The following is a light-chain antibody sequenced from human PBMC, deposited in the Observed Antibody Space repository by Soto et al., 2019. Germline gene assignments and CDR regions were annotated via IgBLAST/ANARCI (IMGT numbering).Light chain of an antibody. J-gene: IGLJ2*01. CDR1: SSNIGAGYD. V-gene: IGLV1-40*01. Sequence: QSVLTQPPSVSGAPGQRVTISCTGSSSNIGAGYDVHWYQQLPGTAPKLLIYGNSNRPSGVPDRFSGSKSGTSASLAITGLQAEDEADYYCQSYDSSLSGVVFGGGTKLTL. CDR2: GNS. CDR3: QSYDSSLSGVV.